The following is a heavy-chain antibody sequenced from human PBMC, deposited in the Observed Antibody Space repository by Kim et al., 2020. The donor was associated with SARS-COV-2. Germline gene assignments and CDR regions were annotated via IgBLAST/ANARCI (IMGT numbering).Heavy chain of an antibody. V-gene: IGHV4-34*01. CDR3: ARGLRVVPAAD. D-gene: IGHD2-15*01. J-gene: IGHJ4*02. Sequence: STNFNPSLKSRVTIAVDTSKNQFSLKVTSVTAADTAVYFCARGLRVVPAADWGQGTQVTVSS. CDR2: ST.